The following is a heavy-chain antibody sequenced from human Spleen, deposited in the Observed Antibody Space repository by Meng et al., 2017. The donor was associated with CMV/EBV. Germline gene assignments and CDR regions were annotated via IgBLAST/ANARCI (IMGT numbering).Heavy chain of an antibody. V-gene: IGHV3-21*01. CDR3: AKERGSDVFYYYYGMDV. CDR1: GFTFSRYT. Sequence: GESLKISCAASGFTFSRYTMNWVRQAPGKGLEWVSPISGSSSFIYYADSVMGRFTISRDNAKNSLYLQMNSLRAEDTAVYYCAKERGSDVFYYYYGMDVWGQGTTVTVSS. D-gene: IGHD3-10*01. CDR2: ISGSSSFI. J-gene: IGHJ6*02.